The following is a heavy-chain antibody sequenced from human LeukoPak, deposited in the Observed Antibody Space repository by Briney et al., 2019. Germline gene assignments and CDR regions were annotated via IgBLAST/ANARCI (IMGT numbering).Heavy chain of an antibody. J-gene: IGHJ5*02. CDR1: GGSISSYY. CDR2: IYTSGST. V-gene: IGHV4-4*07. D-gene: IGHD3-22*01. Sequence: SESLSLTCTVSGGSISSYYWSWIRQPAGKGLEWIGRIYTSGSTNYNPSLKSRVTISIDKSNTQFSLKLSSVTAADTAVYYCARDKGTMIDLWGQGTLVTVSS. CDR3: ARDKGTMIDL.